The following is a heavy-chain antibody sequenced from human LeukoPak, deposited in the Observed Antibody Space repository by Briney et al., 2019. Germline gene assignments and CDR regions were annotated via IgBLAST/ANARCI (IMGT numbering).Heavy chain of an antibody. J-gene: IGHJ2*01. D-gene: IGHD3-9*01. V-gene: IGHV4-59*01. CDR1: GGSISSYY. Sequence: PSETLSLTCTVSGGSISSYYWSWIRQPPGKGLEWIGYIYYSGSTNYNPSLKSRVTISVDTSKNQFSLKLSSVTPADTAVYYCARVDWNWYFDLWGRGTLVTVSS. CDR2: IYYSGST. CDR3: ARVDWNWYFDL.